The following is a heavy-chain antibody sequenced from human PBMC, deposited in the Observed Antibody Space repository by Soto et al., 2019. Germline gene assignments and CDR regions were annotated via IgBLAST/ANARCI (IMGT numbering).Heavy chain of an antibody. J-gene: IGHJ4*02. Sequence: ASVKVSCKASGGTFSSYTISWVRQAPGQGLEWMGRIIPILGIANYAQKFQGRVTITADKSTSTAYMELSSLRSEDTAVYYCARDFWSGYSGYWGQGTLVTVSS. CDR2: IIPILGIA. CDR3: ARDFWSGYSGY. D-gene: IGHD3-3*01. CDR1: GGTFSSYT. V-gene: IGHV1-69*04.